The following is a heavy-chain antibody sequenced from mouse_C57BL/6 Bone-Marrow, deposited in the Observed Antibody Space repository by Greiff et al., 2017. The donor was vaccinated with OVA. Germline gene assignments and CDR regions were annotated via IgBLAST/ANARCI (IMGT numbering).Heavy chain of an antibody. D-gene: IGHD2-3*01. J-gene: IGHJ1*03. CDR1: GFTFSSYT. CDR2: ISGGGGNT. CDR3: ARNYDGYYDWYFDV. V-gene: IGHV5-9*01. Sequence: EVQGVESGGGLVKPGGSLKLSCAASGFTFSSYTMSWVRQTPEKRLEWVATISGGGGNTYYPDSVKGRFTISRDNAKNTLYLQMSSLRSEDTALYYWARNYDGYYDWYFDVWGTGTTVTVSS.